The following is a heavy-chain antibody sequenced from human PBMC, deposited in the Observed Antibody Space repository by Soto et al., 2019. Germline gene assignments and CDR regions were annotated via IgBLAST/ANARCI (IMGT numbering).Heavy chain of an antibody. Sequence: EVQLVGSGGGLVKPGGSLRLSCAASGFTFSSYSMNWVRQGPGKGLEWVSSISSSSSYIYYADSVKGRFTISRDNAKNSLYLQMNSLRAEDTAVYYCARDDFWSGRYYFDYWGQGTLVTVSS. D-gene: IGHD3-3*01. CDR3: ARDDFWSGRYYFDY. V-gene: IGHV3-21*01. CDR2: ISSSSSYI. J-gene: IGHJ4*02. CDR1: GFTFSSYS.